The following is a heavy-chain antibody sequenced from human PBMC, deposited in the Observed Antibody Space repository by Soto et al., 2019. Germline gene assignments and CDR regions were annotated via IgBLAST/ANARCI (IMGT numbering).Heavy chain of an antibody. CDR3: AASYSSSWYRESYYYYGMDV. CDR1: GGSISSSSYY. D-gene: IGHD6-13*01. V-gene: IGHV4-39*01. CDR2: IYYSGST. Sequence: SETLSLTCTVSGGSISSSSYYWGWIRQPPGKGLEWIGSIYYSGSTYYNPSLKSRVTISVDTSKNQFSLKLSSVTAADTAVYYCAASYSSSWYRESYYYYGMDVWGQGTTVTVSS. J-gene: IGHJ6*02.